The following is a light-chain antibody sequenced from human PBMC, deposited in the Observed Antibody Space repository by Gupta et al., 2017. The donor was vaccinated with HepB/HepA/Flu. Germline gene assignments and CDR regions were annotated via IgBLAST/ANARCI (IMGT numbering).Light chain of an antibody. V-gene: IGKV3-15*01. J-gene: IGKJ1*01. CDR3: QQYDEWWT. Sequence: EKVVTQSPDTLSVSPGERATLSCRASQSVGRDVAWYQLRPGQSPRLLIYGASTRATGIPARFSGGGSGTEFTLTSTVLRAEDSATYYCQQYDEWWTFGQGTKVEIK. CDR1: QSVGRD. CDR2: GAS.